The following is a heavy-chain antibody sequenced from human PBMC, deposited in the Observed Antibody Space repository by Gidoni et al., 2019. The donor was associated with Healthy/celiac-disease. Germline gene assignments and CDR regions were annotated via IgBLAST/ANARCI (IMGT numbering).Heavy chain of an antibody. CDR1: GFTFSSYS. Sequence: EVQLVESGGGLVKPGGSLRLSCAASGFTFSSYSMNWVRQAPGKGLEWVSAISSSSNYIYYADSVKGRFTISRNNAKNSLYLQMNGLRAEDTAVYYCARVLRAKRDFDYWGQGTLVTVSS. CDR2: ISSSSNYI. V-gene: IGHV3-21*01. J-gene: IGHJ4*02. D-gene: IGHD3-10*01. CDR3: ARVLRAKRDFDY.